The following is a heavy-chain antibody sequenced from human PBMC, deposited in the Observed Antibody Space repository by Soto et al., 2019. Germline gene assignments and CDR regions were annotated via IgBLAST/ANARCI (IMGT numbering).Heavy chain of an antibody. V-gene: IGHV3-23*01. D-gene: IGHD6-13*01. CDR3: AKSTSNWYASSFDS. CDR2: ISESGDST. Sequence: GGSLRLSCAASGFSFSTYAMSWVRQAPGKGLEWVSTISESGDSTYYADSVEGRFTISRDNSKNTLYLQMNRLRAEDTAPFYCAKSTSNWYASSFDSWGQGTQVTVSS. CDR1: GFSFSTYA. J-gene: IGHJ4*02.